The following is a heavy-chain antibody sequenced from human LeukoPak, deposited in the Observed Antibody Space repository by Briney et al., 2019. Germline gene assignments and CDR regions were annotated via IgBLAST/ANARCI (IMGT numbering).Heavy chain of an antibody. Sequence: PSETLPLTCTVSGGSISSSSYYWGWIRQPPGKGLEWIGSIYYSGSTYYNPSLKSRVTISVDTSKNQFSLKLRSVTAADPPVYYCWKFCSSLDSPFDYWGQGTLVTVSS. D-gene: IGHD6-13*01. J-gene: IGHJ4*02. V-gene: IGHV4-39*01. CDR1: GGSISSSSYY. CDR2: IYYSGST. CDR3: WKFCSSLDSPFDY.